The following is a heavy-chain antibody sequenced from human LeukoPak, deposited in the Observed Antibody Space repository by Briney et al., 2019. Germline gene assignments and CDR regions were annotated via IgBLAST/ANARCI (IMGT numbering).Heavy chain of an antibody. CDR2: INHSGST. Sequence: KPSETLSLTCAVYGGSFSGYYWSWIRQPPGKGLEWIGEINHSGSTNYNPFLKSRVTISVDTSKNQFSLKLSSVTAADTAVHYCARGSLDIYCSGGSCLYYFDYWGQGTLVTVSS. V-gene: IGHV4-34*01. D-gene: IGHD2-15*01. J-gene: IGHJ4*02. CDR3: ARGSLDIYCSGGSCLYYFDY. CDR1: GGSFSGYY.